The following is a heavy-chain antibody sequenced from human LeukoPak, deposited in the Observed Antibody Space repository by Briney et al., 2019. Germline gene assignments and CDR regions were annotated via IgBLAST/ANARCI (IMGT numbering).Heavy chain of an antibody. D-gene: IGHD1-14*01. CDR2: TFPGDSEA. CDR1: GYTFSKYW. CDR3: ATLGGRSSLWYKGAFDF. J-gene: IGHJ3*01. Sequence: GESLRISCQGSGYTFSKYWIGWVRQMPGKGLEWMDLTFPGDSEARYSPSFEGQVTISADKSIDTAYLQWSSLKASDTAMYYCATLGGRSSLWYKGAFDFWGQGTMVIVSP. V-gene: IGHV5-51*01.